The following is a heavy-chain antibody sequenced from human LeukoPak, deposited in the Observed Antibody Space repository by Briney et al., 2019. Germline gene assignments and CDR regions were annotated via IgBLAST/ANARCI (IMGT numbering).Heavy chain of an antibody. D-gene: IGHD1-14*01. Sequence: ASVKVSCKTSGYTFTGYSIHWVRQAPGQGLEWMGWISAYNGNTNYAQKLQGRVTMTTDTSTSTAYMELRSLRSDDTAVYYCASEVWDYWGQGTLVTVSS. J-gene: IGHJ4*02. CDR1: GYTFTGYS. V-gene: IGHV1-18*04. CDR2: ISAYNGNT. CDR3: ASEVWDY.